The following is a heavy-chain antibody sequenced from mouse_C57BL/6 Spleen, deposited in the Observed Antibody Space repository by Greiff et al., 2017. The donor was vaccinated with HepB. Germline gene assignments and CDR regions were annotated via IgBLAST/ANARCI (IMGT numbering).Heavy chain of an antibody. V-gene: IGHV1-80*01. Sequence: QVQLQQSGAELVKPGASVKISCKASGYAFSSYWMNWVKQRPGTGLEWIGQIYPGDGDTNYNGKFKGKATLTADKSSSTAYMQLSSLTSEDSAVYFCARSGGNYPFDYWGQGTTLTVSS. J-gene: IGHJ2*01. CDR2: IYPGDGDT. CDR1: GYAFSSYW. D-gene: IGHD2-1*01. CDR3: ARSGGNYPFDY.